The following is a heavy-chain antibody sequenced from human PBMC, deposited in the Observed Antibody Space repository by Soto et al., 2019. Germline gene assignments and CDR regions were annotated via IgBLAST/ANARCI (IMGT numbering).Heavy chain of an antibody. J-gene: IGHJ4*02. CDR1: GVSIRNNY. CDR3: ARLGGYYQAFDN. CDR2: IYYTGTS. V-gene: IGHV4-59*08. Sequence: SETLSLSCTVSGVSIRNNYWSWIRQPPGKGLEWVGYIYYTGTSKYNPSLKSRVTISVDSSKNQFSLKLDSVTAADTAVYYCARLGGYYQAFDNWGQGTLVTVS. D-gene: IGHD3-3*01.